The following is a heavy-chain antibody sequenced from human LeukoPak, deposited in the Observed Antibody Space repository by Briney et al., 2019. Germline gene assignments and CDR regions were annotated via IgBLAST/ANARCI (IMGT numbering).Heavy chain of an antibody. J-gene: IGHJ5*02. Sequence: SQTLSLTCAISGDSVSSNSAAWNWIRQSPSRGLEWQERTYYRSKWYNDYAVSVQSRITINPDTSNNQFSLQLNSVTPEDTAVYYCARSPYSSSWYGYNWFDPWGQGTLVTVSS. CDR1: GDSVSSNSAA. D-gene: IGHD6-13*01. V-gene: IGHV6-1*01. CDR3: ARSPYSSSWYGYNWFDP. CDR2: TYYRSKWYN.